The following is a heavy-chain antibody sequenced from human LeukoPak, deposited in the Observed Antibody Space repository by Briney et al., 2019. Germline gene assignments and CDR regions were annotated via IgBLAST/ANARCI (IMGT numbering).Heavy chain of an antibody. CDR3: VRGNYDNRGYSNAFGI. CDR2: IYYNGNT. J-gene: IGHJ3*02. Sequence: PSETLSLTCTVSGASISGSYWSWVRQPPGKRLEWIGFIYYNGNTNSNPSLKSRVTISADTSKNQFSLKLTSVTAADTAVYYCVRGNYDNRGYSNAFGIWGQGAMVTVSS. CDR1: GASISGSY. V-gene: IGHV4-59*01. D-gene: IGHD3-22*01.